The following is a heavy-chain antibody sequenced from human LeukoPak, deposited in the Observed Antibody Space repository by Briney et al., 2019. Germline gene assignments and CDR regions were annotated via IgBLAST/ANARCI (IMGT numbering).Heavy chain of an antibody. CDR1: GFTFSSYS. CDR2: ISSSSSYI. D-gene: IGHD2-2*03. CDR3: ARDRTVDIVIDY. V-gene: IGHV3-21*01. Sequence: GGSLRLSCAASGFTFSSYSMNWVRQAPGKGLEWVSSISSSSSYIYYADSVKDRVTISRDNAKNSLYLQMNSLRAEDTAVYYCARDRTVDIVIDYWGQGTLVTVSS. J-gene: IGHJ4*02.